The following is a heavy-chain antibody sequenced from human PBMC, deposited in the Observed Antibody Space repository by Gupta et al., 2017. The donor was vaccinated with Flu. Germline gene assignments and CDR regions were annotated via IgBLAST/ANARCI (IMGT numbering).Heavy chain of an antibody. Sequence: ELQLVESGGGVVRPGGSLRLSCAALGFNFDEYGMSWVRQVPGKGLAWVSGLDWNGDSPTYADSVKGRFTISRDNAKKSLYLEMHSLRADDTALYYCARGHDAYDIWGRGAMVTVSS. J-gene: IGHJ3*02. CDR1: GFNFDEYG. CDR2: LDWNGDSP. V-gene: IGHV3-20*04. CDR3: ARGHDAYDI.